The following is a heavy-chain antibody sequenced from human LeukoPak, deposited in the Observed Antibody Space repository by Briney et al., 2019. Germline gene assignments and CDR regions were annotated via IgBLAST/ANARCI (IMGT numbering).Heavy chain of an antibody. Sequence: ASVKVSCKASGYTFTGYYMHWVRQAPGQGLEWMGRINPNSGGTNYAQKLQGRVTMTTDTSTSTAYMELRSLRSDDTAVYYCARDRVIYDYVWGSYRYFDYWGQGTLVTVSS. J-gene: IGHJ4*02. V-gene: IGHV1-2*06. D-gene: IGHD3-16*02. CDR3: ARDRVIYDYVWGSYRYFDY. CDR2: INPNSGGT. CDR1: GYTFTGYY.